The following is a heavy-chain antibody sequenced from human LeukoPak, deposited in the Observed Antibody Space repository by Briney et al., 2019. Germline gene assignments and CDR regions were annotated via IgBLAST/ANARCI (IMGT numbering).Heavy chain of an antibody. CDR3: ARQQGELRY. D-gene: IGHD1-26*01. V-gene: IGHV5-51*01. CDR1: GSSFTSYW. CDR2: IYPGDSDT. J-gene: IGHJ4*02. Sequence: GASLQISCEGSGSSFTSYWIGWVRQLPGKGLEWMGIIYPGDSDTRYSPSFQGQVTISADKSISTAYLQWSSLKASDTAMYYCARQQGELRYWGQGTLVTVSS.